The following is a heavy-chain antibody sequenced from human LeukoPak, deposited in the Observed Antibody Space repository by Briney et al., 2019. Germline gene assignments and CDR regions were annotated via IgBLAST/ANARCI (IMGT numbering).Heavy chain of an antibody. D-gene: IGHD5-18*01. CDR3: ARGGARGYSYGGLDC. J-gene: IGHJ4*02. CDR1: GDSISSYY. CDR2: IYDSGST. V-gene: IGHV4-59*01. Sequence: PSETLSLTCTVSGDSISSYYWSWIRQSPGKGLEWIGYIYDSGSTNYNPSLKSRVSISVDTSKNQFSLKLSSVIAADTAVYYCARGGARGYSYGGLDCWGQGTLVTVSS.